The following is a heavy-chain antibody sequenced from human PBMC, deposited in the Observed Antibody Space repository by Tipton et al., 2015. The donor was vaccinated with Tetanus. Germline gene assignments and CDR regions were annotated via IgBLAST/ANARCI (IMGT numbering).Heavy chain of an antibody. J-gene: IGHJ4*02. Sequence: SLRLSCAASEFTFSSYAMSWVRQAPGKGLEWVSGISGSGGSTYNADSVKGRFTISRDNSKNTLYLQVNSLRAEDTAAYYCAKDRWGYCSSNFDFWGQGTLVTVSS. CDR1: EFTFSSYA. CDR3: AKDRWGYCSSNFDF. CDR2: ISGSGGST. V-gene: IGHV3-23*01. D-gene: IGHD2-2*01.